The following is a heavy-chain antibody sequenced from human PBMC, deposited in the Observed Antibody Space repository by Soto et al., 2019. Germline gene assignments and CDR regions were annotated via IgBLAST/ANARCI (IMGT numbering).Heavy chain of an antibody. Sequence: PSETLSLTCTVSNGSLSSYYWSWIRQPPGKGLEWIGYIYYSGNTNYNPSLKSRIIISVDRSKHQLSLKLSSVTAADTAVYYCARDIFGNNWFDPWGQGTLVTVSS. D-gene: IGHD3-10*02. V-gene: IGHV4-59*01. J-gene: IGHJ5*02. CDR2: IYYSGNT. CDR1: NGSLSSYY. CDR3: ARDIFGNNWFDP.